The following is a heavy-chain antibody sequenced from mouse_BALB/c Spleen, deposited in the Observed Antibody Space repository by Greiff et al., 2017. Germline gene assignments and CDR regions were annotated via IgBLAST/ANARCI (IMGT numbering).Heavy chain of an antibody. CDR1: GYTFTSYV. D-gene: IGHD1-1*01. CDR3: ASHDYYGSSPYAMDY. J-gene: IGHJ4*01. Sequence: VQLQQSGPELVKPGASVKMSCKASGYTFTSYVMHWVKQKPGQGLEWIGYINPYNDGTKYNEKFKGKATLTSDKSSSTAYMELSSLTSEDSAVYYCASHDYYGSSPYAMDYWGQGTLVTVSS. CDR2: INPYNDGT. V-gene: IGHV1-14*01.